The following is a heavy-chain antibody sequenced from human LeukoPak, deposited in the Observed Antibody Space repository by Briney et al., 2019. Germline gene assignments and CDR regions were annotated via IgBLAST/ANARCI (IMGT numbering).Heavy chain of an antibody. CDR3: ARDKGSSWYFYFDY. CDR2: TWYDGSNE. CDR1: GFTFSSYG. Sequence: GGSLRLSCAASGFTFSSYGMHWVRQAPGKGLEWVAVTWYDGSNEYYADSVKGQFTISRDNSKNTLYLQMNSLRAEDTAVYYCARDKGSSWYFYFDYWGQGTLVTVSS. V-gene: IGHV3-33*01. J-gene: IGHJ4*02. D-gene: IGHD6-13*01.